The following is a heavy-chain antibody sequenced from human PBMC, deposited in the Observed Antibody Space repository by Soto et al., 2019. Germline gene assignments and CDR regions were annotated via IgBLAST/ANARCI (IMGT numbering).Heavy chain of an antibody. CDR1: GFTFSNAW. CDR3: TTDLYYDILTGYYKVDY. Sequence: GGSLRLSCAASGFTFSNAWMSWVRQAPGKGLEWVGRIKSKTDGGTTDYAAPVKGRFTISRDDSKNTLYLQMNSLKTEDTAVYYCTTDLYYDILTGYYKVDYWGQGTLVTVSS. J-gene: IGHJ4*02. V-gene: IGHV3-15*01. CDR2: IKSKTDGGTT. D-gene: IGHD3-9*01.